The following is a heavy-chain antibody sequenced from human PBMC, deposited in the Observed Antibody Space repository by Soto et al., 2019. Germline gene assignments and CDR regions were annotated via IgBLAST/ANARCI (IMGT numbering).Heavy chain of an antibody. CDR1: GGSFTGYY. J-gene: IGHJ3*02. D-gene: IGHD1-1*01. CDR2: INHSGST. CDR3: ARGGVERRAFDI. Sequence: TLSLTCAVYGGSFTGYYWSWIRQPPGKGLEWIGEINHSGSTNYNPSLKSRVTISVDTSKNQFSLKLSSVTAADTAVYYCARGGVERRAFDIWGQDTTVTVSS. V-gene: IGHV4-34*01.